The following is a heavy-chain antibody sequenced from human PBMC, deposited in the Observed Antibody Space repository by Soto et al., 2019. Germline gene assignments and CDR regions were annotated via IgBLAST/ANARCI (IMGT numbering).Heavy chain of an antibody. CDR1: CYTFTNFG. J-gene: IGHJ5*02. V-gene: IGHV1-18*04. D-gene: IGHD6-6*01. CDR2: ISTYNGNT. CDR3: ARPLVSGIAARPAGESWFDP. Sequence: GXSAEVSFKASCYTFTNFGINWVRQAPGQGLEWMGWISTYNGNTNYAPKLQGRVTMTTDTSTTTAYMELRSLRSDDTAMYYCARPLVSGIAARPAGESWFDPWGQGTLVTVSS.